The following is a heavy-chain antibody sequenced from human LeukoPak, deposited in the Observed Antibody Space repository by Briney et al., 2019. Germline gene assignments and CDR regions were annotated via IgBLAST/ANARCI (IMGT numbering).Heavy chain of an antibody. D-gene: IGHD5-12*01. J-gene: IGHJ6*02. CDR3: ARWVVYSGYGLDYDYYYGMDV. V-gene: IGHV3-7*01. Sequence: PGGSLRLSCAASGFTFSSYWMSWVRQAPGKGLEWVANIKQDGSEKYYVDSVKGRFTISRDNAKNSLYLQMNSLRAEDTAVYDCARWVVYSGYGLDYDYYYGMDVWGQGTTVTVSS. CDR2: IKQDGSEK. CDR1: GFTFSSYW.